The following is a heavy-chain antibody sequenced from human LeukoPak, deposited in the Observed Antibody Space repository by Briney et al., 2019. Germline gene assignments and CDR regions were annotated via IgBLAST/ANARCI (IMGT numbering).Heavy chain of an antibody. Sequence: GGSLRLSCAASGFTFSSHAMSWVRQAPGKGLEWVSAISGSGGSTYYADSVKGRFTISRDNSKNTLYLQMNSLRAEGTAVYYCYSTLVVVAATAAFDIWGQGTMVTVSS. CDR3: YSTLVVVAATAAFDI. V-gene: IGHV3-23*01. D-gene: IGHD2-15*01. CDR1: GFTFSSHA. J-gene: IGHJ3*02. CDR2: ISGSGGST.